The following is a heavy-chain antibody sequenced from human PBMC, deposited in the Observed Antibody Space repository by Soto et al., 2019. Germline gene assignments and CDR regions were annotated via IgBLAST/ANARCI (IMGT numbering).Heavy chain of an antibody. D-gene: IGHD3-16*02. Sequence: GGSLRLSCAASGFTFSSYWMHWVRQAPGKGLVWVSRINSDGSSTSYADSVKGRFTISRDNAKNTLYLQMNSLRAEDTAVYYCARQGGYVWGSYRSENYGMDVWGQGTTVTVSS. CDR2: INSDGSST. CDR3: ARQGGYVWGSYRSENYGMDV. CDR1: GFTFSSYW. V-gene: IGHV3-74*01. J-gene: IGHJ6*02.